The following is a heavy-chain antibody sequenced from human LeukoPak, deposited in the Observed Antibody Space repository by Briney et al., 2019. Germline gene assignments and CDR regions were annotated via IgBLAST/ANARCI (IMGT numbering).Heavy chain of an antibody. V-gene: IGHV1-18*04. CDR2: ISAYNGNT. CDR3: ARDSGVVPAAMVDY. Sequence: ASVKVSCKASGYTFTGYGISWVRQAPGQWLEWMVWISAYNGNTNYAQKLQGRVTMTTDTSTSTAYMELRSLRSDDTAVCYCARDSGVVPAAMVDYWGQGTLVTVSS. CDR1: GYTFTGYG. J-gene: IGHJ4*02. D-gene: IGHD2-2*01.